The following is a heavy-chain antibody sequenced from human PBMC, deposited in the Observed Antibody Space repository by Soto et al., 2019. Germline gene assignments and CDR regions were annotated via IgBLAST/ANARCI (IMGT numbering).Heavy chain of an antibody. J-gene: IGHJ6*02. CDR2: ISYDGSNK. CDR3: ARDLYSNYYYGMDV. CDR1: GFTFSSYA. V-gene: IGHV3-30-3*01. D-gene: IGHD4-4*01. Sequence: SGGSLRLSCAASGFTFSSYAMHWVRQAPGKGLEWVAVISYDGSNKYYADSVKGRFTISRDNSRNTLYLQMNSLRAEDTAVYYCARDLYSNYYYGMDVWGQGTTVTV.